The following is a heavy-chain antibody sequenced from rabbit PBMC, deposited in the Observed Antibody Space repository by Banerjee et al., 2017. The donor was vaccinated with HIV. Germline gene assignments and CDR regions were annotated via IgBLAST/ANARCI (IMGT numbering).Heavy chain of an antibody. CDR3: ARDRGYTMDGMDL. Sequence: QEQLVESGGGLFQPGGSLTLTCKASGFSFSSNYYMCWVRQAPGKGLEWIACIYGGSSGSSHYATWAKGRFTISKMPSTTVTLQMTSMTAADTATYFCARDRGYTMDGMDLWGPGTLVTVS. J-gene: IGHJ6*01. V-gene: IGHV1S45*01. D-gene: IGHD1-1*01. CDR2: IYGGSSGSS. CDR1: GFSFSSNYY.